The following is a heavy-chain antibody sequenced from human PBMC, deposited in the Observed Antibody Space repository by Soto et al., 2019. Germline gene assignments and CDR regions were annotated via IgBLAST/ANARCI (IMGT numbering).Heavy chain of an antibody. J-gene: IGHJ5*02. CDR2: IYYSGST. CDR1: GGSISRNTYY. D-gene: IGHD6-19*01. CDR3: ARYAEYSSGWFKPLPGVLKSGNWFDP. Sequence: SETLSLTCTVSGGSISRNTYYWGWIRQPPGKGLEWIGSIYYSGSTNYNPSLKSRVTISVDTSKNQFSLKLSSVTAADTAVYYCARYAEYSSGWFKPLPGVLKSGNWFDPWGQGTLVTVSS. V-gene: IGHV4-39*07.